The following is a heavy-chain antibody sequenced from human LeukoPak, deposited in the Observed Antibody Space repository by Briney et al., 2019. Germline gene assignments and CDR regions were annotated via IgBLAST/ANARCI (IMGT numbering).Heavy chain of an antibody. J-gene: IGHJ4*02. CDR1: GYTFTGYY. D-gene: IGHD2-21*01. V-gene: IGHV1-2*02. CDR2: INPNSGGT. CDR3: ARDRAPGYSGYYFDY. Sequence: ASVKVSCKASGYTFTGYYMHWVRQAPGQGLGWMGWINPNSGGTNYAQKFQGRVTMTRDTSISTAYMELSRLRSDDTAVYYCARDRAPGYSGYYFDYWGQGTLVTVSS.